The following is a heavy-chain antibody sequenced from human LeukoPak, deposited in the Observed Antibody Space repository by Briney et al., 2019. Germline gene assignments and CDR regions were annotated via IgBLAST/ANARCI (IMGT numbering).Heavy chain of an antibody. CDR1: GYTFTGYY. V-gene: IGHV1-2*02. CDR2: INPNSGGT. J-gene: IGHJ5*02. CDR3: ARGYCSSTSCYAHGTFDP. Sequence: ASVKVSCKASGYTFTGYYMHWVRQAPGQGLEWMGWINPNSGGTNYAQKFQGRVTMTRDTSISTAYMELSRLRSDDTAVYYCARGYCSSTSCYAHGTFDPRGQGTLVTVSS. D-gene: IGHD2-2*01.